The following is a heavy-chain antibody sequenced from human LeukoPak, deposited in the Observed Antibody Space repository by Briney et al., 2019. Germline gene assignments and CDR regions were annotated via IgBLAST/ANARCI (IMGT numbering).Heavy chain of an antibody. CDR1: GFTFDDYA. CDR2: ISGGST. Sequence: GGSLRLSCAASGFTFDDYAMHWVRQAPGKGLEWVSAISGGSTYYADSVKGRFTISRDNSKNTLYLQMNSLRAEDTAVYYCARGPSGYHNTGGQGTLVTVSS. D-gene: IGHD5-12*01. CDR3: ARGPSGYHNT. J-gene: IGHJ4*02. V-gene: IGHV3-23*01.